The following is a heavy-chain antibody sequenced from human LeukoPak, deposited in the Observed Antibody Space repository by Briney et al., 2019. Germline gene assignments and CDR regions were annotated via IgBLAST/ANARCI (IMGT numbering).Heavy chain of an antibody. Sequence: PSETLSLTCAVYGGSFNSYYCSWIRQPPGKGLEWIGEINHSGSTNYNPPLKSRVTTSVDTSKNQFSLKLSSVTAADTAVYYCARMTAGGFDSWGRGTMVTVSS. CDR3: ARMTAGGFDS. J-gene: IGHJ3*02. V-gene: IGHV4-34*01. D-gene: IGHD2-8*02. CDR1: GGSFNSYY. CDR2: INHSGST.